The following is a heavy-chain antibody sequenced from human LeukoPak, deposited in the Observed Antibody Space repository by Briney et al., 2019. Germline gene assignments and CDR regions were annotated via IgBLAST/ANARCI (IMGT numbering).Heavy chain of an antibody. V-gene: IGHV3-30*04. CDR3: ARDSRKEAYFDY. D-gene: IGHD2/OR15-2a*01. J-gene: IGHJ4*02. Sequence: GGSLRLSCAASGFTFSSYAMHWVRQAPGKGLEWVAVISYDGNNKYYADSVEGRFTISRDNSNNTLYLQMNSLRAEDTAVYYCARDSRKEAYFDYWGQGTLVTVSS. CDR1: GFTFSSYA. CDR2: ISYDGNNK.